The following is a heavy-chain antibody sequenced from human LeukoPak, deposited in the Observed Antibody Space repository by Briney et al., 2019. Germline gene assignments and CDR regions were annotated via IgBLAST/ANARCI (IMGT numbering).Heavy chain of an antibody. CDR3: AKDLELGGGSGSVPDY. J-gene: IGHJ4*02. CDR1: GFTFSSYG. D-gene: IGHD3-3*01. Sequence: GGSLRLSCAASGFTFSSYGMHWVRQAPGKGLEWVAVISYDGSNKYYADSVKGRFTISRDNSKNTLYLQMNSLRAEDTAVYYCAKDLELGGGSGSVPDYWGQGTLVTVSS. V-gene: IGHV3-30*18. CDR2: ISYDGSNK.